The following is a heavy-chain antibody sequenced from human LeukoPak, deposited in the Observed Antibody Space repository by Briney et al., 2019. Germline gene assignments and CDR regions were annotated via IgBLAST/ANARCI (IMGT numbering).Heavy chain of an antibody. J-gene: IGHJ4*02. CDR1: GFTFSDVW. D-gene: IGHD5/OR15-5a*01. Sequence: PGGSLRLSCATSGFTFSDVWMNWVRQAPGKGLEWVGRIKTKTDGGTVDYAAPVKGRFIISRDDPTASLYLQMSSLRTEDTAVYYCTTSVYWGQGILVTVSS. CDR3: TTSVY. V-gene: IGHV3-15*01. CDR2: IKTKTDGGTV.